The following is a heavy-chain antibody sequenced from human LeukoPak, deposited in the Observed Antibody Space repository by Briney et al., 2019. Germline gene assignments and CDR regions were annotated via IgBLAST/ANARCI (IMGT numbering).Heavy chain of an antibody. V-gene: IGHV4-30-4*08. J-gene: IGHJ5*02. CDR3: ARVDTAMVSCIDP. CDR1: GGSTSSGDYY. D-gene: IGHD5-18*01. Sequence: PSETLSLTCTVSGGSTSSGDYYWSWIRQPPGKGLEWIGYIYYSGSTYYNPSLKSRVTISVDTSKNQFSLKLSSVTAADTAVYYCARVDTAMVSCIDPWGQGTLVTVSS. CDR2: IYYSGST.